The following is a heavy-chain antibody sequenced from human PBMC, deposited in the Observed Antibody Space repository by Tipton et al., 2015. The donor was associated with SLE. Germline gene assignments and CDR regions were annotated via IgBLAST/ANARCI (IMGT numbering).Heavy chain of an antibody. J-gene: IGHJ4*02. CDR2: FHDTRGT. V-gene: IGHV4-38-2*02. Sequence: TLSLTCAVTGYSITSGYYWGWIRQPPGKGLEWIGTFHDTRGTDYSPSLKSRVTISVDTSKNQFPREVTSVTAADTAVYYCARDSDSYAFPFWSPGTLVIVSS. CDR1: GYSITSGYY. D-gene: IGHD3-3*01. CDR3: ARDSDSYAFPF.